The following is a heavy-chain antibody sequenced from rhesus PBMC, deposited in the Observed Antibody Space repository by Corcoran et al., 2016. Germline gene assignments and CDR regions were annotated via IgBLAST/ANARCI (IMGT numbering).Heavy chain of an antibody. D-gene: IGHD3-16*01. CDR2: IYWDDVK. V-gene: IGHV2S1*01. CDR3: ARGLLHFDY. J-gene: IGHJ4*01. Sequence: QVTLKESGPALVKPTQSLTLTCTFSGFSLSTRGMGVDWIRQPPGKALEWLASIYWDDVKYYSTSLKSRLTIYKDTAKNQVVRTMTNMDPVDTATDYCARGLLHFDYWGQGVLVTVSS. CDR1: GFSLSTRGMG.